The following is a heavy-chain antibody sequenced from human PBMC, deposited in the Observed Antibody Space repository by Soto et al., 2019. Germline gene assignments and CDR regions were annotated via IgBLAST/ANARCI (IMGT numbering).Heavy chain of an antibody. D-gene: IGHD3-10*01. J-gene: IGHJ6*02. CDR2: IYYIGST. Sequence: QVQLQESGPGLVKPSQTLSLTCTVSGGSISSGGYYWSWIRQHPGKRLEWIGYIYYIGSTYYNPSLKSRVTISVDTSKNQFSLKLSSVTAADTAVYYCARDLRFRGFYGMDVWGQGTTVTVSS. V-gene: IGHV4-31*03. CDR1: GGSISSGGYY. CDR3: ARDLRFRGFYGMDV.